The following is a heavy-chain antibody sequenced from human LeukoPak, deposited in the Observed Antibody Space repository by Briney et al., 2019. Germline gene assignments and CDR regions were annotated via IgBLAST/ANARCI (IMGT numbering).Heavy chain of an antibody. CDR3: ARDGTGNFDY. CDR1: GFTFSSYS. CDR2: ISSSSSYI. J-gene: IGHJ4*02. V-gene: IGHV3-21*01. Sequence: PGGSLRLSCAASGFTFSSYSMNWVRQAPWKGLEWVSSISSSSSYIYYADSVKGRFTISRDNAKNSLYLQMNSLRAEDTAVYYCARDGTGNFDYWGQGTLVTVSS. D-gene: IGHD1-7*01.